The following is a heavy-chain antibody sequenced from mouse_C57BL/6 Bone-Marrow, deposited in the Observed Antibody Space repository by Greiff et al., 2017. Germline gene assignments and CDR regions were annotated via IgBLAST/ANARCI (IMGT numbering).Heavy chain of an antibody. V-gene: IGHV1-18*01. D-gene: IGHD1-1*01. CDR2: INPNNGGT. J-gene: IGHJ4*01. Sequence: VQLQQSGPELVKPGASVKIPCKASGYTFTDYNMDWVKQSHGKSIGWIGDINPNNGGTIYNQKFKGKATLTVDKSSSTAYMEFRSLTSEDTAVYYCARGDYYGSTGAMDYWGQGTSVTVSS. CDR3: ARGDYYGSTGAMDY. CDR1: GYTFTDYN.